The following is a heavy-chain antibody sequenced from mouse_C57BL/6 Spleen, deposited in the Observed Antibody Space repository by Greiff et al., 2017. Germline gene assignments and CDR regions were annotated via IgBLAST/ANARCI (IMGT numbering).Heavy chain of an antibody. D-gene: IGHD2-4*01. CDR2: ISDGGSYT. CDR3: ARYDYDEGDYAMDY. V-gene: IGHV5-4*01. J-gene: IGHJ4*01. Sequence: EVQRVESGGGLVKPGGSLKLSCAASGFTFSSYAMSWVRQTPEKRLEWVATISDGGSYTYYPDNVKGRFTISRDNAKNNLYLQMSHLKSEDTAMYYCARYDYDEGDYAMDYWGQGTSVTVSS. CDR1: GFTFSSYA.